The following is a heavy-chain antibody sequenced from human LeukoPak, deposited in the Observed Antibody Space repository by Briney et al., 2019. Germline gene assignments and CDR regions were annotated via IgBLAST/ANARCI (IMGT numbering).Heavy chain of an antibody. CDR3: ARDLVTVTKGFDI. Sequence: SETLSLTCALSADSFSSHYWTWIRQPPGKGLEWIGYIFYIGSTNYNPSLKSRVTISIDTSKNQFSLKLSSVTAADTAVDYCARDLVTVTKGFDIWGQGTMVSVSS. D-gene: IGHD4-17*01. J-gene: IGHJ3*02. CDR2: IFYIGST. CDR1: ADSFSSHY. V-gene: IGHV4-59*11.